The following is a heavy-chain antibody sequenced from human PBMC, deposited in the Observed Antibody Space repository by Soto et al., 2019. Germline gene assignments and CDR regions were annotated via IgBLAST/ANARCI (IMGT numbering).Heavy chain of an antibody. Sequence: GRSLRLSCAASGFTFSSYAMHWVRQAPGKGLEWVAVIPYDGSNKYYADSVKGRFTISRDNSKNTLHLQMNSLRAEDTAVYYCARDTNMIVVVSPIDYWGQGTLVTVSS. D-gene: IGHD3-22*01. CDR3: ARDTNMIVVVSPIDY. J-gene: IGHJ4*02. CDR2: IPYDGSNK. CDR1: GFTFSSYA. V-gene: IGHV3-30-3*01.